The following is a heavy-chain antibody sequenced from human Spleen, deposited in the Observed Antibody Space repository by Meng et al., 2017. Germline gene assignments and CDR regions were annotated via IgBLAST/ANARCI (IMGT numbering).Heavy chain of an antibody. CDR2: ISAFNGNT. CDR1: GYSFSRQG. V-gene: IGHV1-18*01. CDR3: VRGKGYSSSSWFDGFDI. D-gene: IGHD6-13*01. Sequence: ASVKVPCKSSGYSFSRQGFSWVRQAPGQGLEWMGWISAFNGNTVYAQRFQGRLTMTTEISTSTVYMELRSLRSDDAAVYYCVRGKGYSSSSWFDGFDIWGQGTKVTVSS. J-gene: IGHJ3*02.